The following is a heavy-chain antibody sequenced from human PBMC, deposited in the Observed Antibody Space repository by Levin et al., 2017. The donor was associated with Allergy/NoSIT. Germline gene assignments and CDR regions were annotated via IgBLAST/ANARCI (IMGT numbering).Heavy chain of an antibody. Sequence: GESLKISCAASGFTFSSYWMHWVRQVPGKGLVWVSRINSGGSSTSYADSVKGRFTISRDNAKNTLYLQMNSLRAEDTAVYYCARDSQIAAAGTGWFDPWGQGTLVTVSS. CDR3: ARDSQIAAAGTGWFDP. V-gene: IGHV3-74*01. J-gene: IGHJ5*02. D-gene: IGHD6-13*01. CDR2: INSGGSST. CDR1: GFTFSSYW.